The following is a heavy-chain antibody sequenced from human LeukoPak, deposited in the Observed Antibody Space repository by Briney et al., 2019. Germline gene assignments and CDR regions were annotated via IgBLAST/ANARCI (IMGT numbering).Heavy chain of an antibody. CDR3: AKQSYARSLGE. CDR1: GFPFSDFS. D-gene: IGHD2-8*01. J-gene: IGHJ4*02. V-gene: IGHV3-23*01. CDR2: TNSGGTST. Sequence: HPGGSLRLSCATSGFPFSDFSMSWVRQAPGKGLEWISTTNSGGTSTYYAESVKGRFTISRDNSKNTLYLQMSSLRVEDTAVYYCAKQSYARSLGEGGPGTPVTVSS.